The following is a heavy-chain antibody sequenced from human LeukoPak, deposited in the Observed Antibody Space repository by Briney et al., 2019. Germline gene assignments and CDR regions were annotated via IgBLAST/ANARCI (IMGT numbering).Heavy chain of an antibody. V-gene: IGHV3-21*01. J-gene: IGHJ5*02. D-gene: IGHD2-2*01. CDR1: GFTFSSYS. Sequence: SGGSLRLSCAASGFTFSSYSMNWVRQAPGKGLEWVSSISSSSSYIYYADSVKGRFTISRDNAKNSLYLQMNSLGAEDTAVYYCARSPRSSSDWFDPWGQGTLVTVSS. CDR3: ARSPRSSSDWFDP. CDR2: ISSSSSYI.